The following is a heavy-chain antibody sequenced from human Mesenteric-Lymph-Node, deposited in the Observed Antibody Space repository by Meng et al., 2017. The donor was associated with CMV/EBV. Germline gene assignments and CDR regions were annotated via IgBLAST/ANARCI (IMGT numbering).Heavy chain of an antibody. Sequence: GSLRLSCTVSGDSVNNPSYYWTWIRQPPGRGLEWIGHIYYSGSTNYNPSLKSRVTISADTSKNQFSLKLNSVTAADTAVYYCARHDYYGGGTSIWGQGTLVTVSS. V-gene: IGHV4-61*01. CDR1: GDSVNNPSYY. J-gene: IGHJ4*02. D-gene: IGHD3-10*01. CDR3: ARHDYYGGGTSI. CDR2: IYYSGST.